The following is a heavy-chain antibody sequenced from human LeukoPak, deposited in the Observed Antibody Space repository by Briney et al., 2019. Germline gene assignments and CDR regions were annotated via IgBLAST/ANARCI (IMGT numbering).Heavy chain of an antibody. CDR1: GGSISSGGYY. CDR3: ARAITYYYDSSGYYYLHTFDY. J-gene: IGHJ4*02. D-gene: IGHD3-22*01. V-gene: IGHV4-31*03. Sequence: PSETLSLTCTVSGGSISSGGYYWSWIRQHPGKGLEWIGYIYYSGSTYYNPSLKSRVTISVDTSKNQFSLKLSSVTATDTAVYYCARAITYYYDSSGYYYLHTFDYWGQGTLVTVSS. CDR2: IYYSGST.